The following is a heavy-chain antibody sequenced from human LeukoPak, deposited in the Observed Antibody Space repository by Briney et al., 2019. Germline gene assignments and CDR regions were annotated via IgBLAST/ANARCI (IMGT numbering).Heavy chain of an antibody. J-gene: IGHJ4*02. CDR3: ARGNGYNFYSD. CDR2: INSGGST. Sequence: GGSLRLSCAASGFTVSNNYMSWVRQAPGKGLEWVSVINSGGSTNYAASVRDRFTISRDNSKNTLFLQMNSLRAEDTAVYYCARGNGYNFYSDWGQGTLVTVSS. D-gene: IGHD5-24*01. CDR1: GFTVSNNY. V-gene: IGHV3-66*01.